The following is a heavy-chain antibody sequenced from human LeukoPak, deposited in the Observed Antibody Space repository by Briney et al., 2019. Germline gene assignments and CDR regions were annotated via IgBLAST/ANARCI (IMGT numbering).Heavy chain of an antibody. CDR3: ARDLCCSSTSCYRGYFDY. CDR2: ISYDGSNK. V-gene: IGHV3-30-3*01. Sequence: PGRSLRLSCAASGFTFSSYAMHWVRQAPGKGLEWVAIISYDGSNKYYADSVKGRFTISRDNSKNTLYLQMNSLRAEDTAVYYRARDLCCSSTSCYRGYFDYWGQGTLVTVSS. J-gene: IGHJ4*02. CDR1: GFTFSSYA. D-gene: IGHD2-2*02.